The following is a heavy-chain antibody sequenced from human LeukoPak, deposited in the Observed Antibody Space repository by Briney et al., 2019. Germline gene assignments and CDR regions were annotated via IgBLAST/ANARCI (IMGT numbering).Heavy chain of an antibody. V-gene: IGHV4-59*08. CDR3: ARHIAAAGEYYFDY. D-gene: IGHD6-13*01. CDR1: GGSISSYY. J-gene: IGHJ4*02. Sequence: SETLSLTCTVSGGSISSYYWSWIRQPPGKGLEWIGYIYYSGSTNYNPSLKSRVTISVDTSKNQFSLKLSSGTAADTAVYYCARHIAAAGEYYFDYWGQGTLVTVSS. CDR2: IYYSGST.